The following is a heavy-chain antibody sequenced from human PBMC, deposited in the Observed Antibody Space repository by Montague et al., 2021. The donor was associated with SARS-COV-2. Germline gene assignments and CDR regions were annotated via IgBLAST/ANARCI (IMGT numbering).Heavy chain of an antibody. V-gene: IGHV2-70*20. CDR1: GFSLSTSGMC. CDR3: ARSLYDILTGYYLPFDY. Sequence: PALVKPTQTLTLTCTFSGFSLSTSGMCMSWVRQPPGKALEWLALIDCDDNKFYSTSLKTRLTISKDTSKHQVVLTMTNVDPEDTATYYCARSLYDILTGYYLPFDYWGQGTLVTVSS. J-gene: IGHJ4*02. CDR2: IDCDDNK. D-gene: IGHD3-9*01.